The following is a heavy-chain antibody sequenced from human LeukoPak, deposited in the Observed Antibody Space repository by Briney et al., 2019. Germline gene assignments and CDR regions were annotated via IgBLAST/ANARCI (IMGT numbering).Heavy chain of an antibody. CDR1: GGSISSGGYY. CDR2: IYYSGST. Sequence: SETLSLTCTVSGGSISSGGYYWSWIRQHPGEGLEWIGYIYYSGSTYYNPSLKSRVTISVDTSKNQCSLKLSSVTAADTAVYYCARDPSGYWYFDLWGRGTLVTVSS. J-gene: IGHJ2*01. CDR3: ARDPSGYWYFDL. V-gene: IGHV4-31*03. D-gene: IGHD2-15*01.